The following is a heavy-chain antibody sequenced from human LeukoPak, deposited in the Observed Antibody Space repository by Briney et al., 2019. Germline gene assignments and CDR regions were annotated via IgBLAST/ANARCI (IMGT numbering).Heavy chain of an antibody. Sequence: GASVKVSCKASGGTFSSYAISWVRQAPGQGLEWMGGIIPIFGTANYAQKFQGRVTVTADESTSTAYMELSSLRAEDTAVYYCAKIGISMLPSEPIDYWGQGTLVTVSS. V-gene: IGHV1-69*13. CDR3: AKIGISMLPSEPIDY. D-gene: IGHD2-8*01. J-gene: IGHJ4*02. CDR2: IIPIFGTA. CDR1: GGTFSSYA.